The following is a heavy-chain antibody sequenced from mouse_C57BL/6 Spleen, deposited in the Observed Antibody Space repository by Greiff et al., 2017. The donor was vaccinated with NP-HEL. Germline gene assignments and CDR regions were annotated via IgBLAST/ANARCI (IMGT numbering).Heavy chain of an antibody. Sequence: EVKVEESGPELVKPGASVKISCKASGYSFTGYYMNWVKQSPEKSLEWIGEINPSTGGTTYNQKFKAKATLTVDKSSSTAYMQLKSLTSEDSAVYYCARGRAYYSNYVWFAYWGQGTLVTVSA. V-gene: IGHV1-42*01. CDR1: GYSFTGYY. J-gene: IGHJ3*01. CDR2: INPSTGGT. CDR3: ARGRAYYSNYVWFAY. D-gene: IGHD2-5*01.